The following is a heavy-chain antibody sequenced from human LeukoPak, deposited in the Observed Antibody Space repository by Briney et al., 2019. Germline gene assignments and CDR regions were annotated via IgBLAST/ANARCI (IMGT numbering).Heavy chain of an antibody. D-gene: IGHD4-23*01. CDR2: IYYSGST. V-gene: IGHV4-31*03. Sequence: PSETLSLTCTVSGGSISNGGYYWSWIRQHPGKGLEWIGYIYYSGSTYYNPSLKNRVTISVDTSKNQFSLKLSSVTAADTAVYYCARGHGGNSRVWYYFDYWGQGTLVTVSS. CDR3: ARGHGGNSRVWYYFDY. J-gene: IGHJ4*02. CDR1: GGSISNGGYY.